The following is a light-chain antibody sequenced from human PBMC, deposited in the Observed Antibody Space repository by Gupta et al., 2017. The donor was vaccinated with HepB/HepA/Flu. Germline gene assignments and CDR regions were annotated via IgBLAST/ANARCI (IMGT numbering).Light chain of an antibody. CDR3: AEWDDSLNGVV. CDR2: SHN. J-gene: IGLJ2*01. V-gene: IGLV1-44*01. CDR1: NSNIGRNT. Sequence: SVLTQPPSSSGTPGQRVTFSCSGSNSNIGRNTVNWYQQFPGTAPKLIIYSHNQRPSGVPDRCSGSKSGTSAYLDISGLRSEDEAEDYGAEWDDSLNGVVFGGGTKLTVL.